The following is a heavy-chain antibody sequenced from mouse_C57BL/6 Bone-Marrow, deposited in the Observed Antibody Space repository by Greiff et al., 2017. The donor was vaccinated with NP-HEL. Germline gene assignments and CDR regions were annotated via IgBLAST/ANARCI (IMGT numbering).Heavy chain of an antibody. V-gene: IGHV2-6-1*01. D-gene: IGHD1-1*01. Sequence: QVQLQQSGPGLVAPSQSLSITCTVSGFSLTSYGVHWVRQPPGKGLEWLVVIWSDGSTTYNSALKSRLSISKDNSKSQVFLKMNSLQTDDTAMYYCARHDTTVVPYAMDYWGQGTSVTVSS. CDR1: GFSLTSYG. CDR2: IWSDGST. J-gene: IGHJ4*01. CDR3: ARHDTTVVPYAMDY.